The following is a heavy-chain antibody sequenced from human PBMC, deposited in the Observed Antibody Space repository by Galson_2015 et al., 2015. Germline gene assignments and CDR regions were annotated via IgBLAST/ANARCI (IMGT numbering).Heavy chain of an antibody. D-gene: IGHD6-13*01. CDR1: GYTFTSYG. J-gene: IGHJ5*02. V-gene: IGHV1-18*01. Sequence: SVKVSCKASGYTFTSYGISWVRQAPGQGLEWMGWISAYNGNTNYAQKVQGRVTMTTDTSTSTAYMELRSLRSDDTAVYYCARPLAAAGTGGWFDPWGQGTLVTVSS. CDR3: ARPLAAAGTGGWFDP. CDR2: ISAYNGNT.